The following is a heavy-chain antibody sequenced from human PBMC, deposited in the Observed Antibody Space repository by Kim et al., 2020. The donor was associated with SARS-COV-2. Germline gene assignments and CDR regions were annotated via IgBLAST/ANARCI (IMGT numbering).Heavy chain of an antibody. CDR3: TTVGAGEGFDY. Sequence: DYAAPVKGRFTTPREDTKNTLDLQMNSLKAEETAVYYCTTVGAGEGFDYWGQGTLVTVSS. J-gene: IGHJ4*02. D-gene: IGHD3-16*01. V-gene: IGHV3-15*01.